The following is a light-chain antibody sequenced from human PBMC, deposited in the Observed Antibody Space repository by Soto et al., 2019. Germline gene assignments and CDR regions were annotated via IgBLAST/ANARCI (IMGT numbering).Light chain of an antibody. V-gene: IGKV3-20*01. CDR1: QSVSSN. J-gene: IGKJ1*01. CDR2: GAS. CDR3: QQYGSLSWT. Sequence: EIVMTQSPATLSVAPGERATVSSTASQSVSSNLAWYQQKPGQAPRIIIFGASGRATGIPDRFSGSGSGTDFTLTISRLEPEDFAVYYCQQYGSLSWTFGQGTKVDIK.